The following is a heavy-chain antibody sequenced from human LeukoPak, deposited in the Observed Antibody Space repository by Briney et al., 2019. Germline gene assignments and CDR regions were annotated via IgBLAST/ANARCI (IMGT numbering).Heavy chain of an antibody. V-gene: IGHV4-30-4*08. CDR1: GGSISSGDYY. Sequence: AQTLSLTCTVSGGSISSGDYYWSWIRQPPGKCLEWIGYIYYSGSTYYNPSLKSRVTISVDTSKNQFSLMLSSVTAADTAVYYCARGGTMVRGLQGVDIWGQGTMVTVSS. CDR3: ARGGTMVRGLQGVDI. D-gene: IGHD3-10*01. CDR2: IYYSGST. J-gene: IGHJ3*02.